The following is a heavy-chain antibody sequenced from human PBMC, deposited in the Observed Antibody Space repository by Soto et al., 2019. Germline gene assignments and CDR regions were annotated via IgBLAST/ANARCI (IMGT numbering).Heavy chain of an antibody. CDR3: AKLLGYCSGGSCLFDY. Sequence: PGGSLRLSCAASGFTFSSYGMHWVRQAPGKVLEWVAVISYDGSNKYYADSVKGRFTISRDNSKNTLYLQMNSLRAEDTAVYYCAKLLGYCSGGSCLFDYWGQGTLVTVSS. D-gene: IGHD2-15*01. CDR1: GFTFSSYG. CDR2: ISYDGSNK. V-gene: IGHV3-30*18. J-gene: IGHJ4*02.